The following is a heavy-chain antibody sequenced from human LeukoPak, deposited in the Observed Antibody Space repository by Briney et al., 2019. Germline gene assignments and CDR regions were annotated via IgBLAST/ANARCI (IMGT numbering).Heavy chain of an antibody. CDR3: ARGNSAHCTGANCYALDY. CDR1: GFTFSSYA. CDR2: ISDDFGT. D-gene: IGHD2-2*01. V-gene: IGHV3-23*01. J-gene: IGHJ4*02. Sequence: PGGSLRLSCAASGFTFSSYAMSFLRRAPGKGLEWVSAISDDFGTYHADSVKGRFTISRDNSRNTLYLQMTSLRAEDTAVYYCARGNSAHCTGANCYALDYWGQGTLVTVSS.